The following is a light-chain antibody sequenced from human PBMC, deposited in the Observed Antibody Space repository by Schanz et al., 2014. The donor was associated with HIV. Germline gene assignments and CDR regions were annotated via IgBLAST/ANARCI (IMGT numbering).Light chain of an antibody. CDR1: QSVSSSY. J-gene: IGKJ1*01. Sequence: EIVLTQSPATLSLSPGERVTLSCRASQSVSSSYLAWYQQKPGQAPRLLIYGTSSRATGIPDRFSGSGSGTDFTLTISRLEPEDFAVYYCQQYNNWPRTFGQGTKVEIK. CDR2: GTS. CDR3: QQYNNWPRT. V-gene: IGKV3-20*01.